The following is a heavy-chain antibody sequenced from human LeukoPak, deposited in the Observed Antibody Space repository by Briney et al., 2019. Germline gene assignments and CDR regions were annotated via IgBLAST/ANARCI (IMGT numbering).Heavy chain of an antibody. Sequence: GRSLRLSCAASAFTLSDHYMDWVRPAPRKGLEWVVGTRNKANCYTTEYAASVKARFTISRDDSKNSLYLQMNSLKTEDTAVYYCATSLVGKYYFDYWGQGTLVTISS. CDR2: TRNKANCYTT. J-gene: IGHJ4*02. D-gene: IGHD2-15*01. CDR1: AFTLSDHY. V-gene: IGHV3-72*01. CDR3: ATSLVGKYYFDY.